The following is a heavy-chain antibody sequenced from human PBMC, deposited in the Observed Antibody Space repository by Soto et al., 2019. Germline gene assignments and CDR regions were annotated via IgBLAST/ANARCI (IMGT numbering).Heavy chain of an antibody. Sequence: QVQLQESGPGLVKPSQTLSLTCTVSGGSISSGGYYWSWIRQHPGKGLEWIGYIYDSGSTYYNPSLKSRVTISADTSKNQFSLKVSSVTAADTAVYYCARGEVYCSGGGCTLFDYWGQGTLVTVSS. J-gene: IGHJ4*02. CDR1: GGSISSGGYY. CDR2: IYDSGST. V-gene: IGHV4-31*03. CDR3: ARGEVYCSGGGCTLFDY. D-gene: IGHD2-15*01.